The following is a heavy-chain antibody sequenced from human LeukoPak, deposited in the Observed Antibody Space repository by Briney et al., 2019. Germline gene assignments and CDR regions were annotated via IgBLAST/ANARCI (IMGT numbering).Heavy chain of an antibody. CDR2: LHSGGDT. CDR1: GFNVRSNY. V-gene: IGHV3-53*01. J-gene: IGHJ4*02. Sequence: GGSLRLSCAVSGFNVRSNYMTWVCLAPGKGLEWVSVLHSGGDTYYADSVRGRFTISRDNSENMLFLQMNGLRADDSAIYYCARGKVYYYYDYWGQGTLVTVSS. CDR3: ARGKVYYYYDY. D-gene: IGHD5/OR15-5a*01.